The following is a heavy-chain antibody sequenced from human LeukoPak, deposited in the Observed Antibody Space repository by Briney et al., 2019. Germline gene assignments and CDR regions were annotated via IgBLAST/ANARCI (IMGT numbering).Heavy chain of an antibody. CDR2: ISSSSYI. V-gene: IGHV3-21*01. D-gene: IGHD3-3*01. J-gene: IGHJ6*03. CDR3: ARVPWSGYYDGSYYYYYMDV. Sequence: GGSLRLSCAASGFTFSSYWMSWVRQAPGKGLEWVSSISSSSYIYYADSVKGRFTISRDNAKNSLYLQMNSLRAEDTAVYYCARVPWSGYYDGSYYYYYMDVWGKGTTVTVSS. CDR1: GFTFSSYW.